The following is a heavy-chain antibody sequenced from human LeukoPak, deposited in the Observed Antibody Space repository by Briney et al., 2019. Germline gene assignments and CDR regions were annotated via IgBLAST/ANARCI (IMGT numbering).Heavy chain of an antibody. V-gene: IGHV4-34*01. CDR1: GFTFSSYA. D-gene: IGHD3-22*01. CDR2: INHSGST. CDR3: ARGFASSYDSSGYPFDY. J-gene: IGHJ4*02. Sequence: KTGGSLRLSCAASGFTFSSYAMSWIRQPPGKGLEWIGEINHSGSTNYNPSLKSRVTISVDTSKNQFSLKLSSVTAADTAVYYCARGFASSYDSSGYPFDYWGQGTLVTVSS.